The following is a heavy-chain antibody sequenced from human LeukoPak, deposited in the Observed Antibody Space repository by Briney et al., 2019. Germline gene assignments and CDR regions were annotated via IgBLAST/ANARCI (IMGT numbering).Heavy chain of an antibody. CDR1: GFSLSTSGVG. J-gene: IGHJ3*02. D-gene: IGHD3-22*01. Sequence: SGPTLVNPTQTLTLTCTFSGFSLSTSGVGVGWIRQPPGKALEWLALIYWDDDKRYSPSLKSRLTITKDTSKNQVVLTMTNMDPVDTATYYCAHRGRPHSSGRGGDAFDIWGQGTMVTVSS. V-gene: IGHV2-5*02. CDR3: AHRGRPHSSGRGGDAFDI. CDR2: IYWDDDK.